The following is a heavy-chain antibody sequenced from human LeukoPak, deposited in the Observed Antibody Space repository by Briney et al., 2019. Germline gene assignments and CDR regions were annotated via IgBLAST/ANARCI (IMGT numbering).Heavy chain of an antibody. CDR1: GFTFSSYS. CDR2: ISTSSSYI. J-gene: IGHJ6*03. Sequence: GGSLRLSCAASGFTFSSYSMNWVRQAPGKGLEWVSSISTSSSYIYYADSVKGRFTISRDNSKNTLYLQMNSLRAEDTAVYYCAKDGGQWLVGRLPMNVWGKGTTVTVSS. D-gene: IGHD6-19*01. V-gene: IGHV3-21*01. CDR3: AKDGGQWLVGRLPMNV.